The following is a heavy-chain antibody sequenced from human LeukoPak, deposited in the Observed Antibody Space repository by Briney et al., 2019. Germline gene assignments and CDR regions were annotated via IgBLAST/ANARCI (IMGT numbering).Heavy chain of an antibody. CDR3: ATPDTYYYDSSGHDVPTTDY. J-gene: IGHJ4*02. CDR2: ISGSGGST. Sequence: TGGSLRLSCAASGFTFSSYAMSWGRQAPGKGLEWVSAISGSGGSTYYADSVKGRFTISRDNSKNTLYLQMNSLRAEDTAVYYCATPDTYYYDSSGHDVPTTDYWGQGTLVTVSS. CDR1: GFTFSSYA. V-gene: IGHV3-23*01. D-gene: IGHD3-22*01.